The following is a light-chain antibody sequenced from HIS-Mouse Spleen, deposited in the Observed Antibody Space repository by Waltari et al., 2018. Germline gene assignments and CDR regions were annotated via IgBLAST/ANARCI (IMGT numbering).Light chain of an antibody. CDR1: ALPKKY. J-gene: IGLJ2*01. CDR2: EES. V-gene: IGLV3-10*01. Sequence: SYELTQPPSVSVSPGQTARITCSGDALPKKYAYWYQQKSGQDPVLVIYEESKRPSGIPVRFSGSSSGTMATLTISGAQVEDEADYYCYSTDSSGNHRVFGGGTKLTVL. CDR3: YSTDSSGNHRV.